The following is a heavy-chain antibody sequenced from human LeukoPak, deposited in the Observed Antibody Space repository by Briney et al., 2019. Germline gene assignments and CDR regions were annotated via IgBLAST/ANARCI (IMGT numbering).Heavy chain of an antibody. Sequence: SVKVSCKASGGSFSTYASSWVRQPPGQGLEWMGGIIPIFGTANYAQQFQGRITITADESTSTAYMELSSLRSDDTAAYYSARTHSGYALQIKYCSSTSCYAFDICGQRTMVTAPS. D-gene: IGHD2-2*01. CDR1: GGSFSTYA. CDR2: IIPIFGTA. V-gene: IGHV1-69*01. J-gene: IGHJ3*02. CDR3: ARTHSGYALQIKYCSSTSCYAFDI.